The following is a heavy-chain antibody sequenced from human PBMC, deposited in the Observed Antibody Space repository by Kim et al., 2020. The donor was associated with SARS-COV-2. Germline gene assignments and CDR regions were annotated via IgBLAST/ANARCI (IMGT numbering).Heavy chain of an antibody. V-gene: IGHV1-2*06. CDR2: LSANSGDT. Sequence: ASVKVSCRASGYTFTDYHIHWVRQAPGQGLEWVGRLSANSGDTNYAQNFRGRVTMTRDTSINTVYLELTRLTSDDTAVYYCARGSLLDFDHSGQGTLVTV. D-gene: IGHD3-10*01. CDR3: ARGSLLDFDH. CDR1: GYTFTDYH. J-gene: IGHJ4*02.